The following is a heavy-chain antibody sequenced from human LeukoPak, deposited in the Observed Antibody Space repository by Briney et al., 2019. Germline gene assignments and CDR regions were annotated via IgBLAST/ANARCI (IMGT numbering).Heavy chain of an antibody. V-gene: IGHV3-30*19. Sequence: GGSLRLSCAASGFTFSSYGMHWVRQAPGKGLEWVAVIWYDGSNKYYADSVKGRFTISRDNSKNTLYLQMNSLRAEDTAVYYCASTPADYGDYFPFDYWGQGTLVTVSS. CDR3: ASTPADYGDYFPFDY. D-gene: IGHD4-17*01. CDR2: IWYDGSNK. J-gene: IGHJ4*02. CDR1: GFTFSSYG.